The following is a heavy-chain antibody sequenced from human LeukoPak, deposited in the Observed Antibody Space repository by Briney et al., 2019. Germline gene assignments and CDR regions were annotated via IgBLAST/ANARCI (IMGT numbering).Heavy chain of an antibody. V-gene: IGHV4-59*01. CDR1: GGSISSYY. CDR3: ARSITIFGVVIIFAFDI. J-gene: IGHJ3*02. Sequence: PSETLSLTCTVSGGSISSYYWSWIRQPSGKGLEWIGYIYYSGSTNYNPSLKSRVTISVDTSKNQFSLKLSSVTAADTAVYYCARSITIFGVVIIFAFDIWGQGTMVTVSS. D-gene: IGHD3-3*01. CDR2: IYYSGST.